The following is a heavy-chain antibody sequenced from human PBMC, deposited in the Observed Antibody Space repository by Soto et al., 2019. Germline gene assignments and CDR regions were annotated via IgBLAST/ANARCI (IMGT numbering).Heavy chain of an antibody. J-gene: IGHJ4*02. CDR1: GFSLSNYA. Sequence: EVQLLESGGDLVQPGGSLRLSCAASGFSLSNYAMTWVRQAPGKGLEWVSGITGSADKTYYADSVKGRFITCRDNSKNSLYMQMNSVGAEDTALYYCARDCSSSSCSVWHYWGQGTLVTVSS. CDR2: ITGSADKT. V-gene: IGHV3-23*01. CDR3: ARDCSSSSCSVWHY. D-gene: IGHD2-2*01.